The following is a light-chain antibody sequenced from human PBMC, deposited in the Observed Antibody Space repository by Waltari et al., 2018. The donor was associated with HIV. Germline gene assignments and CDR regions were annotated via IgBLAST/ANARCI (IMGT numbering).Light chain of an antibody. CDR3: VLYMGSGIWV. Sequence: QTVVTQEPSFSVSPGGTVTLTCGLSCVSVSTSYYHSWYQQTPGRAPRTLIHDTNTRSSGAPDRFSGSILGNKAALTITGAQADDECDYYCVLYMGSGIWVFGGGTKLTVL. CDR1: CVSVSTSYY. V-gene: IGLV8-61*01. J-gene: IGLJ3*02. CDR2: DTN.